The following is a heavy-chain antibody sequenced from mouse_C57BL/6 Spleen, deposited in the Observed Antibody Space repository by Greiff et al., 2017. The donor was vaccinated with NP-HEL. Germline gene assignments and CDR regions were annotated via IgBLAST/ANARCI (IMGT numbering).Heavy chain of an antibody. V-gene: IGHV5-17*01. J-gene: IGHJ1*03. CDR1: GFTFSDYG. CDR2: ISSGSSTI. Sequence: EVKVEESGGGLVKPGGSLKLSCAASGFTFSDYGMHWVRQAPEKGLEWVAYISSGSSTIYYADTVKGRFTISRDNAKNTLFLQMTSLRSEDTAMYYCARTPIYYGSSYGYFDVWGTGTTVTVSS. D-gene: IGHD1-1*01. CDR3: ARTPIYYGSSYGYFDV.